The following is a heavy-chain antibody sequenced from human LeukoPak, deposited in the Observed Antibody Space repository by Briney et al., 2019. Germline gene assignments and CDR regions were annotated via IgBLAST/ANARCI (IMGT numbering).Heavy chain of an antibody. J-gene: IGHJ4*02. V-gene: IGHV3-23*01. CDR2: ISGSGGST. D-gene: IGHD3-22*01. CDR3: AKEGPTYYYDSSGYGEFDY. CDR1: GFTFSSYA. Sequence: GSLRLSCAASGFTFSSYAMSWVRQAPGKGLEWVSAISGSGGSTYYADSVKGRFTISRDNSKNTLYLQMNSLRAEDTAVYYCAKEGPTYYYDSSGYGEFDYWGQGTLVTVSS.